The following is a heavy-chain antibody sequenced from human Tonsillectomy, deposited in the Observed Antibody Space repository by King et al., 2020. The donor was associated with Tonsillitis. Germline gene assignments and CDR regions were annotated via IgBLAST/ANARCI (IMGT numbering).Heavy chain of an antibody. CDR2: ISYDGSDK. CDR1: GFTFSSYA. D-gene: IGHD3-22*01. V-gene: IGHV3-30*04. CDR3: AGDLDYYDSSGYFYY. Sequence: VQLVESGGGVVQPGRSLRLSCTASGFTFSSYAMHWVRQAPGKGLEWVAVISYDGSDKYYADSVKGRFTISRDNSKNTLYLQMNSLRAEETAVYYCAGDLDYYDSSGYFYYWGQGALVTVSS. J-gene: IGHJ4*02.